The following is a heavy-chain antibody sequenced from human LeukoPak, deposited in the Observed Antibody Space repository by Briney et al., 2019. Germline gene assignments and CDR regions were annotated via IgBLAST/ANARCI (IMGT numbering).Heavy chain of an antibody. CDR1: DGSISNYY. D-gene: IGHD6-25*01. CDR2: IYYSGNT. CDR3: ARQSSGFDP. V-gene: IGHV4-59*08. Sequence: SETLSLTCTVSDGSISNYYWSWIRQPPGKGLEWIGYIYYSGNTNYSPSLKSRVTISVDTSKNQFSLELSSVTAADTAVYYCARQSSGFDPWGQGTLVTVSS. J-gene: IGHJ5*02.